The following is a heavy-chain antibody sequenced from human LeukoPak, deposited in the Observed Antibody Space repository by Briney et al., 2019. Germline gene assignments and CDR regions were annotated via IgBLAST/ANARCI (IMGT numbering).Heavy chain of an antibody. J-gene: IGHJ6*02. CDR3: ARGERITIFGVVTQAYYYYGMDV. CDR1: GGTFSSYA. Sequence: SVKVSCKASGGTFSSYAICWVRQAPGQGLEWMGGIIPIFGTANYAQKFQGRVTITADESTSTAYMELSSLRSEDTAVYYCARGERITIFGVVTQAYYYYGMDVWGQGTTVTVSS. CDR2: IIPIFGTA. V-gene: IGHV1-69*01. D-gene: IGHD3-3*01.